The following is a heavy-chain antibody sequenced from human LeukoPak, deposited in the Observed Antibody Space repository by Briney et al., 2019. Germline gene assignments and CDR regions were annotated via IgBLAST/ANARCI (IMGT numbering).Heavy chain of an antibody. V-gene: IGHV4-39*01. J-gene: IGHJ5*02. CDR2: IYYSGST. D-gene: IGHD3-10*01. CDR1: GGSISSSSYY. CDR3: ATSPYYYGSGSYGPQLGWFDP. Sequence: SETLSLTCTVSGGSISSSSYYWGWIRQPPGKGLEWIGSIYYSGSTYYNPSLKSRVTISVDTSKNQFSLKLSSVTAADTAVYYCATSPYYYGSGSYGPQLGWFDPCGQGTLVTVSS.